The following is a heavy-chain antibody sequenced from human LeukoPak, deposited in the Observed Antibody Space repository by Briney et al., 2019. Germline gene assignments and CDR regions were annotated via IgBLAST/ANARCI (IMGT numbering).Heavy chain of an antibody. CDR2: ISYDGSNK. Sequence: PGGSLRLSCAASGFTFSTYAMHWVRQAPGKGLEWVAVISYDGSNKYYADSVKGRFTISRDNSKNTLYLQMNSLRAEDTAVYYCAKDGSAKLRYFDYWGQGTLVTVSS. CDR3: AKDGSAKLRYFDY. J-gene: IGHJ4*02. V-gene: IGHV3-30*18. CDR1: GFTFSTYA. D-gene: IGHD4-17*01.